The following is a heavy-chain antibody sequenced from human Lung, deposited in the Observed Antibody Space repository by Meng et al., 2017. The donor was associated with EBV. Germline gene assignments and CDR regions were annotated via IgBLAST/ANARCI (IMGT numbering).Heavy chain of an antibody. D-gene: IGHD2-15*01. V-gene: IGHV4-30-4*01. J-gene: IGHJ4*02. CDR2: IYYSGST. CDR3: AREWCSGGSCYPDY. Sequence: QVQLEESGPGLGKPSQTLSLTWTVSGGSISSGGYYWSWIRQPPGKGLEWIGYIYYSGSTYYNPSLKSRVTISEDTSKNQFSLKLSSVTAADTAVYYCAREWCSGGSCYPDYWGQGTLVTVSS. CDR1: GGSISSGGYY.